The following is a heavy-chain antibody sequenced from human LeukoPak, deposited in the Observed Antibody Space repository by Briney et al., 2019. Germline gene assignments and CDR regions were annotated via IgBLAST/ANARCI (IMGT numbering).Heavy chain of an antibody. CDR2: IYTSGST. CDR3: ARVRGYGGKARDWYFDL. Sequence: PSQTLSLTCTVSGGSISSGSYYWSWIRQPAGKGLEWIGRIYTSGSTNYNPSLKSRVTISVDTSKNQFSLKLSSVTAADTAVYYCARVRGYGGKARDWYFDLWGRGTLVTVSS. J-gene: IGHJ2*01. CDR1: GGSISSGSYY. D-gene: IGHD4-23*01. V-gene: IGHV4-61*02.